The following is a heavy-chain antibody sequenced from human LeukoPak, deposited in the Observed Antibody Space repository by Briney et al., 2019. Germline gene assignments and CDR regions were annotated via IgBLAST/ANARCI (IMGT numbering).Heavy chain of an antibody. V-gene: IGHV3-23*01. Sequence: GGSLRLSCAASGFTFSSYAMSWVRQAPGKGLEWVSAISGSGGSTYYADSVKGRFTISRDNSKNTLYLQMNSLRAEDTAVYYCAKRPSPVPTSYDRVYVPDVWPQPTTLTVSS. D-gene: IGHD5/OR15-5a*01. CDR2: ISGSGGST. CDR1: GFTFSSYA. CDR3: AKRPSPVPTSYDRVYVPDV. J-gene: IGHJ6*02.